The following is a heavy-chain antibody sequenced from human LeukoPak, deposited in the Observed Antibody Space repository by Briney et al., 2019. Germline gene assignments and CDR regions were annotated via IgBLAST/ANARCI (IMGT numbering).Heavy chain of an antibody. V-gene: IGHV3-48*01. J-gene: IGHJ6*02. CDR1: GFTFSSYS. Sequence: GGSLRLSCAASGFTFSSYSMNWVRQAPGKGLEWVSYISSSSTIYYADSVKGRFTISRDSAKNSLYLQMNSLRAEDTAVYYCARLRYYAMDVWGQGTTVIVSS. CDR3: ARLRYYAMDV. CDR2: ISSSSTI.